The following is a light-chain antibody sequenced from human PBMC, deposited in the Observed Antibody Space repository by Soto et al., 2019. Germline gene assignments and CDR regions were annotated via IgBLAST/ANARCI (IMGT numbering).Light chain of an antibody. V-gene: IGKV3-20*01. CDR3: QHYDGSPLFT. Sequence: EIVLTQSPGTLSLSPGERATLSCRASQSIRTNFLAWYQQKPGQAPRPLIYGASSRTSGIPDRFSGSGSGTDFTLTVSRLEPEDFAVYYCQHYDGSPLFTVGPGTKVEIK. J-gene: IGKJ3*01. CDR1: QSIRTNF. CDR2: GAS.